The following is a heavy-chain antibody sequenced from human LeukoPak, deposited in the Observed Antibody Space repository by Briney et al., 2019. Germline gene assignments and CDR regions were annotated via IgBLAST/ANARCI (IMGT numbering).Heavy chain of an antibody. J-gene: IGHJ5*02. D-gene: IGHD2-2*01. CDR2: IYPGDSDT. CDR1: GYSFTSYW. V-gene: IGHV5-51*01. CDR3: ARHGEYCSSTSCYVGVWFDP. Sequence: GESLKISCKGSGYSFTSYWIGWVRQLPGKGLERMGIIYPGDSDTRYSPSFQGQVTISADKSISTAYLQWSSLKASDTAMYYCARHGEYCSSTSCYVGVWFDPWGQGTLVTVSS.